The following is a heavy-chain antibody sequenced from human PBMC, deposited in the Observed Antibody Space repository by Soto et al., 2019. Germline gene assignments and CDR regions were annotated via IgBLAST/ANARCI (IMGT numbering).Heavy chain of an antibody. V-gene: IGHV3-66*01. D-gene: IGHD6-19*01. CDR3: AKDLQFSGWLSAQTFDY. Sequence: GGSLRLSCAASGFTVSSKYMSWVRQAPGKGLEWVSLIQSGGATYYADSVKGRFTISRDTSKSTLHLQMDSLRAEDTAVYYCAKDLQFSGWLSAQTFDYWGQGTQVTVSS. CDR1: GFTVSSKY. J-gene: IGHJ4*02. CDR2: IQSGGAT.